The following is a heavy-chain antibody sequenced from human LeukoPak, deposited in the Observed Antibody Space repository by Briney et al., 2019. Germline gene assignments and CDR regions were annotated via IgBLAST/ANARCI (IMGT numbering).Heavy chain of an antibody. D-gene: IGHD3-22*01. CDR1: GFTFSSYG. J-gene: IGHJ4*02. CDR3: AKDRAYYSDSSGYYLVRAYDY. Sequence: GGSLRLSCAASGFTFSSYGMHWVRQAPGKGLEWVAFIRYGGSNKYYADSVKGRFTISRDNSKNTLYLQMNSLRAEDTAIYYCAKDRAYYSDSSGYYLVRAYDYWGQGTLVTVSS. CDR2: IRYGGSNK. V-gene: IGHV3-30*02.